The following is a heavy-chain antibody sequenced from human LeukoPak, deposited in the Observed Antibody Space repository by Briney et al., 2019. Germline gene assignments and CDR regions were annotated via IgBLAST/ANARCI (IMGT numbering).Heavy chain of an antibody. D-gene: IGHD2-2*01. CDR2: IRSKAYGGTT. V-gene: IGHV3-49*04. J-gene: IGHJ3*02. Sequence: GGSLRLSCTASGFTFGDYAMSWVRQAPGKGLEWVGFIRSKAYGGTTEYAASVKGRFTISRDDSKSIAYLQMNSLKTEDTAVYYCTRVGEHIVVVPAADAFDIWGQGTLVTVSS. CDR1: GFTFGDYA. CDR3: TRVGEHIVVVPAADAFDI.